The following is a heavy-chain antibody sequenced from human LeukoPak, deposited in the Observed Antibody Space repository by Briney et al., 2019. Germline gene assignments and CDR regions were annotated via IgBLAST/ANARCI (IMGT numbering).Heavy chain of an antibody. CDR2: ISGSGGST. Sequence: GGSLRLSCAASGFTFSSYAMSWVRQAPGKGLEWVSAISGSGGSTYYADSVKGRFTISRDNSKNTLYLQMNSLRAEDTAVYYCATSPFLRYFDWLFGDYWGQGTLVTVSS. CDR3: ATSPFLRYFDWLFGDY. V-gene: IGHV3-23*01. CDR1: GFTFSSYA. J-gene: IGHJ4*02. D-gene: IGHD3-9*01.